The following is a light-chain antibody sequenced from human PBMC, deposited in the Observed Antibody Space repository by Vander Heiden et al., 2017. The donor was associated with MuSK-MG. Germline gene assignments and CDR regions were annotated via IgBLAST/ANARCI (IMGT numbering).Light chain of an antibody. CDR1: QSVGYSY. CDR2: GTS. V-gene: IGKV3-20*01. J-gene: IGKJ1*01. CDR3: QQSGSTPWT. Sequence: IVLPQSPGPLSLSPGARLTLSCRASQSVGYSYLAWYQQKPGQAPRLLIYGTSSRATGVPDRFSGSGSGADFTLTISRLEPEDFAVYYCQQSGSTPWTFGQGTKLEVK.